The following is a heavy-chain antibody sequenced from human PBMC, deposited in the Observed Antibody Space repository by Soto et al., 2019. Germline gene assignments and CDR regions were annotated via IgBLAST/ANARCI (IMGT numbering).Heavy chain of an antibody. CDR3: ARSIAARRPWYFDY. CDR2: TYYRSKWYN. V-gene: IGHV6-1*01. Sequence: PSQTLSLTCAISGDSVSSNSAAWNWIRQSPSRGLEWLGRTYYRSKWYNDYAVSVKSRITINPDTSKNQFSLQLDSVTPEDTAVYYCARSIAARRPWYFDYWGQGTLVTVSS. J-gene: IGHJ4*02. CDR1: GDSVSSNSAA. D-gene: IGHD6-6*01.